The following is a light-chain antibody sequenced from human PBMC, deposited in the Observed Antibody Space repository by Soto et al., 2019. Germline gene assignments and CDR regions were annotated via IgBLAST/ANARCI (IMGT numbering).Light chain of an antibody. CDR1: SSDVGAFNY. Sequence: QSVLAQPASVSGSPGQSITISCTGTSSDVGAFNYVSWYIQYPGKAPKLMIYEVGNRPSGVSNRFSGSKSGNTASLTISGLQAEDEADYYCCSYASGSIYVFGTGTKVTVL. J-gene: IGLJ1*01. CDR3: CSYASGSIYV. CDR2: EVG. V-gene: IGLV2-14*01.